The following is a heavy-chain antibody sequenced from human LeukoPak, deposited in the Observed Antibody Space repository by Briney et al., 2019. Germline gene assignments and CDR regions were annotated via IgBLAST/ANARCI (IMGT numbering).Heavy chain of an antibody. J-gene: IGHJ4*02. V-gene: IGHV4-34*01. CDR2: ISHSGST. D-gene: IGHD4-23*01. CDR1: GGSFRGYY. CDR3: ARVGDYGGFDY. Sequence: SDTLSLTCAVYGGSFRGYYWSWIRQPPGKGLEWIGEISHSGSTNYNPSLKSRVTISVDTSKNQFSLKLSSVTAADTAVYYCARVGDYGGFDYWGQGTLVTVSS.